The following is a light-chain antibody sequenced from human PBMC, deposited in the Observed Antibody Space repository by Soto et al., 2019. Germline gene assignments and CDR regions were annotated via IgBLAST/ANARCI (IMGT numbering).Light chain of an antibody. CDR3: SSYTSNYTYV. V-gene: IGLV2-14*01. Sequence: QSVLTQPASVSGSPGQSITISCTGTSSDVGGYDYVSWYQQHPGKVPRLMIYDVSNRPSGVSNRFSGSKSGNTASLTISGLQAEDEADYYCSSYTSNYTYVFGTGTKLTVL. CDR2: DVS. J-gene: IGLJ1*01. CDR1: SSDVGGYDY.